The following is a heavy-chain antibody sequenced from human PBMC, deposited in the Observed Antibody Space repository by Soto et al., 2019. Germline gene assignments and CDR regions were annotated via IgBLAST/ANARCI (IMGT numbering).Heavy chain of an antibody. CDR3: ARATRYFGSFDS. CDR2: IYSGGST. V-gene: IGHV3-53*01. J-gene: IGHJ4*02. CDR1: GFSVSNNY. Sequence: PGGSLRLSCAASGFSVSNNYMTWVRQAPGKGLEWVSIIYSGGSTHYSESVKGRTTISRDTSKNIVFLQVNSLRAEDTAVYFCARATRYFGSFDSWGQGTLVTVSS. D-gene: IGHD3-3*01.